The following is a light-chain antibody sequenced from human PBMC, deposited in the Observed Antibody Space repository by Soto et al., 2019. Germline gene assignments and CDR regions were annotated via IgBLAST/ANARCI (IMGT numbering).Light chain of an antibody. V-gene: IGKV3D-15*01. CDR1: QRVSSG. CDR2: GAS. Sequence: EIVMTQSPATLSVSPGERATLSCRASQRVSSGYVAWYQQKPGQAPRLLIYGASSRATGIPDRFRASASGTEFTLTISSLQSEDFAVYYCQQYNNWPPLTFGGGTKVDIK. CDR3: QQYNNWPPLT. J-gene: IGKJ4*01.